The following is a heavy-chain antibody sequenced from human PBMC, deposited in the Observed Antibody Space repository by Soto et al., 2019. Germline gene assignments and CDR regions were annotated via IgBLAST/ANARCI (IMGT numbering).Heavy chain of an antibody. V-gene: IGHV3-23*01. D-gene: IGHD3-22*01. J-gene: IGHJ4*02. CDR1: GFSISNFV. Sequence: EVQLLESGGRLAQPGGSLRLSCEASGFSISNFVMSWVRQAPGKGLEWIAMIRGSGDTTYYADSVQGRFTISRDHSENTLFLQMNSMRAEDTDIYYFANDLGKGHGYPVFDAWGQGTLVTVSS. CDR2: IRGSGDTT. CDR3: ANDLGKGHGYPVFDA.